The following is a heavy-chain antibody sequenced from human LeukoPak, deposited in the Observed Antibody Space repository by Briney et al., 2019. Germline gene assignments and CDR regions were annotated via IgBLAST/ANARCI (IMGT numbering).Heavy chain of an antibody. V-gene: IGHV1-2*02. J-gene: IGHJ4*02. CDR3: ARDQNHYDTNTYYGIDC. CDR1: GYTFTGHY. D-gene: IGHD3-22*01. CDR2: INANNGAT. Sequence: ASVKVSCKTSGYTFTGHYIHWVRQAPGQGLEWMGWINANNGATHCAQKFQDRVTMTRDTSISTVYMELSRLTSDDTAVYYCARDQNHYDTNTYYGIDCWGQGTLVTVSS.